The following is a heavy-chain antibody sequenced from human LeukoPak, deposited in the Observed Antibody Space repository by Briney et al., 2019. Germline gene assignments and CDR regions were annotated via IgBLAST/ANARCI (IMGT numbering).Heavy chain of an antibody. CDR2: IWSAENNK. Sequence: GGSLRLSCAASGFTFRNYGMHWVRQAPGKGLEWVAVIWSAENNKYYADSVQGRFTISRDNSKNTVFLQMNSLRAEDTAVYYCARDRPGSSSWYGDYWGQGTLVTVSS. J-gene: IGHJ4*02. CDR3: ARDRPGSSSWYGDY. D-gene: IGHD6-13*01. CDR1: GFTFRNYG. V-gene: IGHV3-33*01.